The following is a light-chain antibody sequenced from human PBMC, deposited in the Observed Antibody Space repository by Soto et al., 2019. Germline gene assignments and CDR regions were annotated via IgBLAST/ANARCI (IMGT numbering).Light chain of an antibody. Sequence: DIQMTQSPSTLSASVGDRVTITCRASQSVRGSLAWYQQQPGKAPKLLIYDVSNLEIGVPSRFSPFGTGTEFTLSISILQPDDFGTYYCQQFYMGWTFGQGTRVDLK. CDR1: QSVRGS. CDR3: QQFYMGWT. V-gene: IGKV1-5*01. CDR2: DVS. J-gene: IGKJ1*01.